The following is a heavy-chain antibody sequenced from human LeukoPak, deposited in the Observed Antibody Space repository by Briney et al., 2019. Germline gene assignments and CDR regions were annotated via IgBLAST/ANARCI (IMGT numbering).Heavy chain of an antibody. D-gene: IGHD5-18*01. J-gene: IGHJ3*02. CDR1: GFIFSSYW. Sequence: GGSLRLSCAASGFIFSSYWMYWVRQDPEKGLVWVSRINGDGANTAYADSVQGRFTISRDNAKNTLYLQMSSMRAEDTALYDCVRDRIKNGYDAFDIWGQGTMVTVSS. V-gene: IGHV3-74*01. CDR3: VRDRIKNGYDAFDI. CDR2: INGDGANT.